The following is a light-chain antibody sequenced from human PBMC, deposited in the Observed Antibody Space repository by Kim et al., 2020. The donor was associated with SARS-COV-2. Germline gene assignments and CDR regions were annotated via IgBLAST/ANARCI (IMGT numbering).Light chain of an antibody. J-gene: IGKJ4*01. CDR2: AAS. Sequence: DIQMTQSPSSLSASVGDRVTITCRASQSISSYLNWYQQKPGKAPKLLIYAASSLQSGVPSRFSGSGSGTDFTLTISSLQPEEFATYYCQQSYSTPLTFGGGTKVDSK. V-gene: IGKV1-39*01. CDR3: QQSYSTPLT. CDR1: QSISSY.